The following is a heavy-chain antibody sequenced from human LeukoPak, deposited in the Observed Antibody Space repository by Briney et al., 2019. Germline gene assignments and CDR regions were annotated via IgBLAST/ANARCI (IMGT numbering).Heavy chain of an antibody. J-gene: IGHJ6*03. V-gene: IGHV1-2*02. CDR1: GYTFTGYY. Sequence: ASVKVSCKASGYTFTGYYMHWVRQAPGQGLEWMGWINPNSGGTNYAQKFQGRVTMTRDTSISTAYMELSRLRSDDTAVYYCARDTDYGSGSDYYYYMDVWGEGTTVTISS. CDR3: ARDTDYGSGSDYYYYMDV. CDR2: INPNSGGT. D-gene: IGHD3-10*01.